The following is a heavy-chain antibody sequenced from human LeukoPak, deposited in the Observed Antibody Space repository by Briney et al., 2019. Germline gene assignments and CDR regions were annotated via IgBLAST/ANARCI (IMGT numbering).Heavy chain of an antibody. V-gene: IGHV5-51*01. CDR2: INPSDSDS. CDR3: AITQTGDTPDY. J-gene: IGHJ4*02. D-gene: IGHD3-10*01. Sequence: GESLKISCKGSGYTFTTYWIGWVRQMPGKGLEWMGIINPSDSDSRYSPSFQGQVTISADKSITTAYLQWSSLKASDTAMHYCAITQTGDTPDYWGQGTLVTVSS. CDR1: GYTFTTYW.